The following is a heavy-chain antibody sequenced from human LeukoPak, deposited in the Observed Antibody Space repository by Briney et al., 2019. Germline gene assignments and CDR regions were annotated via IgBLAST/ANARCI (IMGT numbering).Heavy chain of an antibody. Sequence: ASVKVSCKASGYTFTGYYMHWVRHAPGQGLEWMGWINPNSGGTNYAQKFQGRVTMTRDTSISTAYMELSRLRSDDTAVYYCARQVGATILNWFDPWGQGTLVTVSS. D-gene: IGHD1-26*01. J-gene: IGHJ5*02. CDR2: INPNSGGT. CDR1: GYTFTGYY. CDR3: ARQVGATILNWFDP. V-gene: IGHV1-2*02.